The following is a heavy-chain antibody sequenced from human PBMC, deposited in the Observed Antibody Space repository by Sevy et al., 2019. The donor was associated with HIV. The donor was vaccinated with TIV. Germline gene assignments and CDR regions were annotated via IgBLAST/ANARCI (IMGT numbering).Heavy chain of an antibody. CDR1: GYTFTGDY. D-gene: IGHD1-7*01. V-gene: IGHV1-2*06. CDR2: VFPNSGGT. Sequence: ASVKVSCKASGYTFTGDYLHWVRQAPGHGLEWMGRVFPNSGGTNYAQKFQGRVTMTRDTSSSTAYMELSRLRSDDTAVYYCARDGGVGTTNSGMDVWGQGTTVTVSS. J-gene: IGHJ6*02. CDR3: ARDGGVGTTNSGMDV.